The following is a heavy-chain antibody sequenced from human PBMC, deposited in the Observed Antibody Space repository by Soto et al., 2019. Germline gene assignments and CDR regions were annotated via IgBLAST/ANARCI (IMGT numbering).Heavy chain of an antibody. Sequence: EVQLVESGGGLVQPGGSLRLSCAASGFTFSSYWMHWVRQAPGKGLVWVSRINSDGRSTSYADSVKGRFTISRDDAKNTVYLQMNSLRVEDTAVYHCTRDLVGATSDFWGQGTLVTVSS. CDR1: GFTFSSYW. J-gene: IGHJ4*02. CDR2: INSDGRST. V-gene: IGHV3-74*01. CDR3: TRDLVGATSDF. D-gene: IGHD1-26*01.